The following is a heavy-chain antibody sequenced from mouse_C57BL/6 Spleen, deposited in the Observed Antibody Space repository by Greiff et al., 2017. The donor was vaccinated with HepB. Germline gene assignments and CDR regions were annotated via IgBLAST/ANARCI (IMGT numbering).Heavy chain of an antibody. V-gene: IGHV1-5*01. CDR2: IYPGNSDT. J-gene: IGHJ4*01. CDR1: GYTFTSYW. D-gene: IGHD2-4*01. Sequence: VQLQQSGTVLSRPGASVKMSCKTSGYTFTSYWMHWVKQRPGQGLEWIGAIYPGNSDTSYNQTFKGKAKLTAVTSASTAYMELSSLTNEDSAVYYCTSGVYYDYDLYYAMDYWGQGTSVTVSS. CDR3: TSGVYYDYDLYYAMDY.